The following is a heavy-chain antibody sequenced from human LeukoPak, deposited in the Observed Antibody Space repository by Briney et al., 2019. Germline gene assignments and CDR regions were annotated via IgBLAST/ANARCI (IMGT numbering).Heavy chain of an antibody. V-gene: IGHV4-39*01. CDR1: GGSISSSSYY. D-gene: IGHD3-9*01. CDR2: IYYSGST. Sequence: PSETLSLTCTVSGGSISSSSYYWGWIRQPPEKGLEWIGSIYYSGSTYYNPSLKSRVTISVDTSKNQFSLKLSSVTAADTAVYYCARLLRYFDWLPQGDRAYWGQGTLVTVSS. CDR3: ARLLRYFDWLPQGDRAY. J-gene: IGHJ4*02.